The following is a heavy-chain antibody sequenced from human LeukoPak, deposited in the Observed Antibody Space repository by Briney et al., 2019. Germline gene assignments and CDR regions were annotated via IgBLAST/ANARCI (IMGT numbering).Heavy chain of an antibody. CDR3: ATMTTVTTSVSGYWFDP. D-gene: IGHD4-17*01. V-gene: IGHV1-24*01. CDR1: GYTLTELS. Sequence: ASVKVSCKVSGYTLTELSMHWVRQAPGKGLEWMGGFDPEDGETIYAQKFQGRVTMTEDTSTDTAYVELSSLRSEDTAVYYCATMTTVTTSVSGYWFDPWGQGTLVTVSS. J-gene: IGHJ5*02. CDR2: FDPEDGET.